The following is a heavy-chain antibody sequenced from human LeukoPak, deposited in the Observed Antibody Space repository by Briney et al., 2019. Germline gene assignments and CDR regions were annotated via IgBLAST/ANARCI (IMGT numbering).Heavy chain of an antibody. Sequence: GGSLRLSCAASGYTFSSYAMHWVRQAPGQGLEWAAGISSDGDNKYYAHNVQGRVTISRDTSKNTLYMELNSLRYEDTAVYYCARDEYLWGVRVLGLFDYGGQGTLVTVSS. CDR2: ISSDGDNK. V-gene: IGHV3-30-3*01. CDR1: GYTFSSYA. D-gene: IGHD3-10*01. J-gene: IGHJ4*02. CDR3: ARDEYLWGVRVLGLFDY.